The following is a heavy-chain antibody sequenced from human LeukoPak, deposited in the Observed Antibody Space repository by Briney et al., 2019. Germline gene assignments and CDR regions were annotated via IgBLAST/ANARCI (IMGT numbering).Heavy chain of an antibody. D-gene: IGHD1-26*01. V-gene: IGHV3-21*01. Sequence: GGSLRLSCAASGFTFSSYSMNWVRQAPGKGLEWVSSISSSSYIYYADSVKGRFTISRDNANNSLYLQMNSLRAEDTAVYYCARDRGSYRAFEIWGQGTKATVSS. J-gene: IGHJ3*02. CDR2: ISSSSYI. CDR3: ARDRGSYRAFEI. CDR1: GFTFSSYS.